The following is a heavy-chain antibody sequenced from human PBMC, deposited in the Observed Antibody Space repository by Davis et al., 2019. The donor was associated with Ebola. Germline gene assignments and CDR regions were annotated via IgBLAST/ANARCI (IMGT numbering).Heavy chain of an antibody. V-gene: IGHV1-69*04. D-gene: IGHD2-15*01. J-gene: IGHJ4*02. Sequence: SVKVSCKASGGTFSSYAISWVRQAPGQGLEWMGRIIPILGIANYAQKFQGRVTITADKSTSTAYMELSSLRSEDTAVYYCARVRGDCSGGSCYFDYWGQGTLVTVSS. CDR2: IIPILGIA. CDR1: GGTFSSYA. CDR3: ARVRGDCSGGSCYFDY.